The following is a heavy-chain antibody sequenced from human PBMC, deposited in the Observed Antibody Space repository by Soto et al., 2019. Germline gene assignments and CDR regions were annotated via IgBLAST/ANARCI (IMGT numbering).Heavy chain of an antibody. CDR3: ARLLLTGYYLADYYYYGMDV. Sequence: GESLKISCKGSGYSFTSYCIGWVRQMPGKGLEWMGIIYPGDSDTRYSPSFQGQVTISADKSISTAYLQWSSLKASDTAMYYCARLLLTGYYLADYYYYGMDVWGQGTTVTVSS. CDR2: IYPGDSDT. V-gene: IGHV5-51*01. D-gene: IGHD3-9*01. CDR1: GYSFTSYC. J-gene: IGHJ6*02.